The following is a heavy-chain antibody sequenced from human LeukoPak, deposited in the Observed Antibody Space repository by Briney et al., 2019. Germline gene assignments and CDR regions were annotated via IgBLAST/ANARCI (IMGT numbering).Heavy chain of an antibody. J-gene: IGHJ4*02. D-gene: IGHD1-26*01. CDR3: ARDRVGATTGY. CDR1: GFTFSTYS. V-gene: IGHV3-48*04. CDR2: ISSSGSTI. Sequence: PGGSLRLSCAASGFTFSTYSMNWVRQAPGKGLEWVSYISSSGSTIYYADSVKGRFTISRDNAKNSLYLQMNSLRAEDTAVYYCARDRVGATTGYWGQGTLVTVSS.